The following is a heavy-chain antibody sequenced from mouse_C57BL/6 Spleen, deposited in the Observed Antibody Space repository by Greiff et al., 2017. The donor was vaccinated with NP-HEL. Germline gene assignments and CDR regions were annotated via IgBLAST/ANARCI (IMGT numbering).Heavy chain of an antibody. V-gene: IGHV7-3*01. Sequence: EVKLVESGGGLVQPGGSLSLSCAASGFTFTDYYMSWVRQPPGRALEWLGFIRNKANGYTTEYSASVKGRLTISRDNSQSSLYLQMNALRAEDSATDYCARNGGRAYAMDYWGQGTSVTVSS. CDR2: IRNKANGYTT. D-gene: IGHD3-3*01. CDR3: ARNGGRAYAMDY. J-gene: IGHJ4*01. CDR1: GFTFTDYY.